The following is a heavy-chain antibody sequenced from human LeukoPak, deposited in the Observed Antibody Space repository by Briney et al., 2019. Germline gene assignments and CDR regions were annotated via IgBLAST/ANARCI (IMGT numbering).Heavy chain of an antibody. CDR1: GGSFSGYY. J-gene: IGHJ4*02. V-gene: IGHV4-34*01. D-gene: IGHD3-22*01. Sequence: SETLSLTCAVCGGSFSGYYWSWIRQPPGKGLEWIGEINHSGSTNYNPSLKSRVTISVDTSKNQFSLKLSSVTAADTAVYYCARRPPYDYDSSGYYPFDYWGQGTLVTVSS. CDR2: INHSGST. CDR3: ARRPPYDYDSSGYYPFDY.